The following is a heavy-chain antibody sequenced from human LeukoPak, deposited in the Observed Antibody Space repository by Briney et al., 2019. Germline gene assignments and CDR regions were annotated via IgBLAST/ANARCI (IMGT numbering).Heavy chain of an antibody. V-gene: IGHV5-51*01. Sequence: GESLKISCKGSGYSFTSYWIGWVRQMPGKSLEWMGIIYPGDSDTRYSPSFQGQVTISADKSISTAYLQWSSLKASDTAMYYCARHGGYSYGQNWFDPWGQGTLVTVSS. D-gene: IGHD5-18*01. CDR2: IYPGDSDT. J-gene: IGHJ5*02. CDR1: GYSFTSYW. CDR3: ARHGGYSYGQNWFDP.